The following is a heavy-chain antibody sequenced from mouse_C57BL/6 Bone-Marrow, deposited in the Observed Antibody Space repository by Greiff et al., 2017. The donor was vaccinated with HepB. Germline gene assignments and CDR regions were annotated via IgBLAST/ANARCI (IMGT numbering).Heavy chain of an antibody. CDR1: GYTFTSYG. CDR2: IYPRSGNT. V-gene: IGHV1-81*01. Sequence: QVQLQQPGAELARPGASVKLSCKASGYTFTSYGISWVKQRTGQGLEWIGEIYPRSGNTYYNEKFKGKATLTADKSSSTAYMELRSLTSEDSAVYFCARADYGSSPYYYAMDYWGQGTSVTVSS. J-gene: IGHJ4*01. D-gene: IGHD1-1*01. CDR3: ARADYGSSPYYYAMDY.